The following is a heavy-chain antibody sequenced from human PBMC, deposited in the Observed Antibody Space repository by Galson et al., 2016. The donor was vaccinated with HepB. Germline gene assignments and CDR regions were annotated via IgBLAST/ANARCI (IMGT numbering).Heavy chain of an antibody. CDR3: ARGRYYGMDV. Sequence: SVKVSCKASGYTFTNYNMHWVRQAPGQGLEWMGIINPNAGSTSYAQKFQGRVTMTRDTSTSTVYMELSSLRTEDTAVYYCARGRYYGMDVWGQGATVTVSS. CDR1: GYTFTNYN. V-gene: IGHV1-46*03. CDR2: INPNAGST. J-gene: IGHJ6*02.